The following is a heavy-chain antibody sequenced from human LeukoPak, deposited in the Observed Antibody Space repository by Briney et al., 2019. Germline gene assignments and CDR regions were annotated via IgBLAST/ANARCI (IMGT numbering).Heavy chain of an antibody. Sequence: PGGPLRLSCAASGFTVSSNYMSWVRQAPGKGLEWVSVIYSGGSTYYADSVKGRFTISRDNSKNTLYLQMNSLRAEDTAVYYCARDVLAVAGTVYYGMDVWGQGTTVTVSS. D-gene: IGHD6-19*01. V-gene: IGHV3-66*01. CDR1: GFTVSSNY. CDR2: IYSGGST. CDR3: ARDVLAVAGTVYYGMDV. J-gene: IGHJ6*02.